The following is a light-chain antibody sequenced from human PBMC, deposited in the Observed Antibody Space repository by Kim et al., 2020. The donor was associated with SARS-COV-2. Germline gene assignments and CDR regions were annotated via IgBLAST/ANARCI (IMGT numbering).Light chain of an antibody. CDR1: QSISSY. CDR3: QQSYSTPYF. CDR2: AAS. V-gene: IGKV1-39*01. J-gene: IGKJ4*01. Sequence: DIQMTQSPSSLSASVGDRVTITCRASQSISSYLNWYQQKPGKAPKLLIYAASSLQSGVPSRFSGSGSGTDFTLTISSLQPEDFATYYYQQSYSTPYFFGGGTKVDIK.